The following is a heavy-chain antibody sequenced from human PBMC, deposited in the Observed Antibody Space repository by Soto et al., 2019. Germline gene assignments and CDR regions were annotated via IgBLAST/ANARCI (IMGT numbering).Heavy chain of an antibody. J-gene: IGHJ4*02. Sequence: QVQLVESGGGVVQPGRSLRLSCAASGFIFSDYAMHWVRQAPGKGLEWVAVISYGGDNKYYADSVRGRFAISRDNLKNTLDLQMNSLNPEDTALYHCAKARHSTIWYGVEADFWGQGTLVTVSS. V-gene: IGHV3-30*09. CDR1: GFIFSDYA. D-gene: IGHD6-13*01. CDR2: ISYGGDNK. CDR3: AKARHSTIWYGVEADF.